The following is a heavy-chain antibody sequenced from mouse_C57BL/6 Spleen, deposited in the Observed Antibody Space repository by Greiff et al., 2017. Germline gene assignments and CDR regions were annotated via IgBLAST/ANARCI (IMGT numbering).Heavy chain of an antibody. CDR1: GYTFTSYW. J-gene: IGHJ2*01. CDR2: IDPSDSYT. V-gene: IGHV1-50*01. CDR3: ASHY. Sequence: QVHVKQPGAELVKPGASVKLSCKASGYTFTSYWMQWVKQRPGQGLEWIGEIDPSDSYTNYNQKFKGKATLTVDTSSSTAYMQLSSLTSEDSAVYYCASHYWGQGTTLTVSS.